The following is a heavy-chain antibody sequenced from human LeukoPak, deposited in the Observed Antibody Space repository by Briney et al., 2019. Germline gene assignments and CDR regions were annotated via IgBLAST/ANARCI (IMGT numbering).Heavy chain of an antibody. V-gene: IGHV3-9*01. Sequence: PGGSLRLSCAASGFTFDDYAMHWVRQAPGKGLEWVSGISWNSGSIGYADSVKGRFTISRDNAKNSLYLQMNSLRAEDTALYYCARDMGVWFDPWGQGTLVTVSS. D-gene: IGHD3-16*01. CDR1: GFTFDDYA. J-gene: IGHJ5*02. CDR3: ARDMGVWFDP. CDR2: ISWNSGSI.